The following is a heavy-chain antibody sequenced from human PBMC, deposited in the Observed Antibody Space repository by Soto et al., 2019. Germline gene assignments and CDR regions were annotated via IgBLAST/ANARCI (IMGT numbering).Heavy chain of an antibody. Sequence: SVKVSFKASGGTFSSYAISWVRQAPGQGLEWMGGIIPIFGTANYAQKFQGRVTITADESTSTAYMELSSLRSEDTAVYYCAGDPIFCSGGSCYWHGMDVWGQGTTVTVSS. D-gene: IGHD2-15*01. J-gene: IGHJ6*02. CDR2: IIPIFGTA. V-gene: IGHV1-69*13. CDR1: GGTFSSYA. CDR3: AGDPIFCSGGSCYWHGMDV.